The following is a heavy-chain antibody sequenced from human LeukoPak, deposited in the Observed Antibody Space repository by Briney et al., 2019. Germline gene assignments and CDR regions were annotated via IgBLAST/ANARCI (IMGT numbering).Heavy chain of an antibody. D-gene: IGHD3-10*01. V-gene: IGHV3-23*01. CDR2: ISAGGGVT. CDR3: ARASGPFDY. CDR1: GFTFSSYA. J-gene: IGHJ4*02. Sequence: TGGSLRLSCAASGFTFSSYAMSWVRQAPGKGLEWVSAISAGGGVTYYADSVEGRFTISRDDSKNTLYLQMNSLRAEDTAVYSCARASGPFDYWGQGTLVTVSS.